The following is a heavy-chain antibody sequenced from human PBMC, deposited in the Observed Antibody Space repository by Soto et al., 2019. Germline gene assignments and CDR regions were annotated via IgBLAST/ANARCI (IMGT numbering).Heavy chain of an antibody. V-gene: IGHV3-74*01. CDR3: SKGLIAKAGDDF. D-gene: IGHD3-10*01. CDR2: ISPDGTST. CDR1: GFTFSNYW. Sequence: EVQLVESGGDLIQPGGSLRLSCAASGFTFSNYWVHWVRQAPGKGLVWVSRISPDGTSTNYADSVKGRFTISRDNAKNTVFLEMNSLRADDTAVYFCSKGLIAKAGDDFWGQGTLVTVSS. J-gene: IGHJ4*02.